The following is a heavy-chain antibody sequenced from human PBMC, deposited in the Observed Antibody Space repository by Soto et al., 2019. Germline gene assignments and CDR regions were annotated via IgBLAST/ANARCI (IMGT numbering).Heavy chain of an antibody. V-gene: IGHV4-59*08. J-gene: IGHJ5*02. CDR2: IYYSGST. CDR3: ARLGLSWFDP. Sequence: SETQSLSCTVSGGSISSYYWNWIRQPPGKGLEWIGYIYYSGSTNYNPSLKSRVTISVDTSKNQFSLKLSSVTAADTAVYYCARLGLSWFDPWGQGTLVTVSS. CDR1: GGSISSYY.